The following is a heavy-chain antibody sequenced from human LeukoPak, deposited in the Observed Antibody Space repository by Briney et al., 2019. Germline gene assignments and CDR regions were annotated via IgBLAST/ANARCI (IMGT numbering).Heavy chain of an antibody. Sequence: GGSLRLSCAASGFTFSSYGMHWVRQAPGKGLEWAAIIWYDGSNKYYADSVKGRFTISRDNSKSTLYLQMNSLRAEDTAVYYCARGAYRNASGFDYWGQGTLVTVS. CDR1: GFTFSSYG. V-gene: IGHV3-33*01. CDR3: ARGAYRNASGFDY. J-gene: IGHJ4*02. D-gene: IGHD2-21*01. CDR2: IWYDGSNK.